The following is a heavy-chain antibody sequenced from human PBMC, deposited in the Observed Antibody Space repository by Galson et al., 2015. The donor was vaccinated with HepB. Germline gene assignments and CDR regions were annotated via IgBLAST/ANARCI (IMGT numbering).Heavy chain of an antibody. CDR3: AISVSGSYYY. CDR1: GGTLSSYA. CDR2: IIPILGIA. D-gene: IGHD3-10*01. V-gene: IGHV1-69*04. Sequence: SVKVSCKASGGTLSSYAISWVRQAPGQGLEWMGRIIPILGIANYAQKFQGRVTITADKSTSTAYMELSSLRSEDTAVYYCAISVSGSYYYWGQGTLVTVSS. J-gene: IGHJ4*02.